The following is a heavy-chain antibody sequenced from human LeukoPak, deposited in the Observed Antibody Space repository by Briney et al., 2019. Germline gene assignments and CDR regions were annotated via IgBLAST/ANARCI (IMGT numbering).Heavy chain of an antibody. D-gene: IGHD6-19*01. CDR3: AKDRRLAVAGTFDP. V-gene: IGHV3-23*01. J-gene: IGHJ5*02. CDR1: GFTFSSYA. Sequence: PGGSLRLSCAASGFTFSSYAMSWVRQAPGKGLEWVSAISGSGGSAYYADSVKGRFTISRDNSKDTLYLQMNSLRAEDTAVYYCAKDRRLAVAGTFDPWGQGTLVTVSS. CDR2: ISGSGGSA.